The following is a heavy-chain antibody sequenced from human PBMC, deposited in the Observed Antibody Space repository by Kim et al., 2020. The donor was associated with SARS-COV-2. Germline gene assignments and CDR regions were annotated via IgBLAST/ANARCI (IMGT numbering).Heavy chain of an antibody. CDR1: GFTFSSYS. CDR2: ISSSSSTI. CDR3: ARDWYYYGSGSYGGYYYYGMDV. Sequence: GGSLRLSCAASGFTFSSYSMNWVRQAPGKGLEWVSYISSSSSTIYYADSVKGRFTISRDNAKNSLSLQMNSLRDEDTAVYYCARDWYYYGSGSYGGYYYYGMDVWGQGTTVTGSS. J-gene: IGHJ6*02. V-gene: IGHV3-48*02. D-gene: IGHD3-10*01.